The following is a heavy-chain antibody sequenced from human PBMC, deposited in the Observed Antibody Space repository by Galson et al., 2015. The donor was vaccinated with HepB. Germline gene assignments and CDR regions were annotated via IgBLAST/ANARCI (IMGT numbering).Heavy chain of an antibody. Sequence: SLRLSCAASGFTFSSYGIHWVRQAPGKGLEWVAVISYDGSNKYYAYSVQARFTISSDNSKNTLYLPMNSLRAEDTAVDYFAKDQRYSGRYFLDYWGQGTLVTVSS. D-gene: IGHD1-26*01. CDR1: GFTFSSYG. J-gene: IGHJ4*02. CDR3: AKDQRYSGRYFLDY. CDR2: ISYDGSNK. V-gene: IGHV3-30*18.